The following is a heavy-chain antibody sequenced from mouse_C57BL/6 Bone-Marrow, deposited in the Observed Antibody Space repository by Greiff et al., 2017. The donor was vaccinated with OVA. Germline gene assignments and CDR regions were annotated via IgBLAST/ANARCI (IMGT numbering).Heavy chain of an antibody. CDR2: IDPSDSYT. V-gene: IGHV1-69*01. CDR1: GYTFTSYW. Sequence: QVQLQQPGAELVMPGASVKLSCKASGYTFTSYWMHWVKQRPGQGLEWIGEIDPSDSYTNYNQKFKGKSTLTVDKSSSPAYMQLSSLTSEDSAVYYCAREGYSKYAMDYWGQGTSVTVSS. J-gene: IGHJ4*01. CDR3: AREGYSKYAMDY. D-gene: IGHD2-5*01.